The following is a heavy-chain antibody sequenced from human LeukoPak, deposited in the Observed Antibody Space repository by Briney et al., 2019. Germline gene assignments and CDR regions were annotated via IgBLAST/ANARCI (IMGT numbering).Heavy chain of an antibody. Sequence: VASVKVSCKASGYTFTGYNMHWVRQAPGQGLEWMGIINPSGGSTTYAQKFQGRVTMTRDMSTSTVYMEVSSLRSEDTAVYYCAKDYYGSGSSLISGNWFDPWGQGTLVTVSS. V-gene: IGHV1-46*01. J-gene: IGHJ5*02. D-gene: IGHD3-10*01. CDR2: INPSGGST. CDR3: AKDYYGSGSSLISGNWFDP. CDR1: GYTFTGYN.